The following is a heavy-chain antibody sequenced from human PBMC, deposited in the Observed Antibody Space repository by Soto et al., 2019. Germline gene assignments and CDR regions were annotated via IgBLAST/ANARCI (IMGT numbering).Heavy chain of an antibody. J-gene: IGHJ4*02. D-gene: IGHD3-9*01. CDR1: GFTFSSYA. Sequence: LRLSCAASGFTFSSYAMSWVRQAPGKGLEWVSAISGSGASTYYADSVKGRFTISRDNSKNTLYLQMNSLRAEDTAVYYCAHFDWFIDYWDQGTLVTVSS. CDR2: ISGSGAST. CDR3: AHFDWFIDY. V-gene: IGHV3-23*01.